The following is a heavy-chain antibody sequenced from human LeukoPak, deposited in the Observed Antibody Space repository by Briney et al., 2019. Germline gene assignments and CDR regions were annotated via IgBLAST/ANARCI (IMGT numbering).Heavy chain of an antibody. Sequence: GGSLRLSCAASGFDFSTYNMNWVRQAPGKGLEWVSFITGSGITYYADSVRGRLTISRDNAKSSLYLQMNSLRVEDTAVYYCARGGGGYGYFDYWGQGALVTVSS. J-gene: IGHJ4*02. CDR2: ITGSGIT. D-gene: IGHD1-26*01. CDR3: ARGGGGYGYFDY. V-gene: IGHV3-48*04. CDR1: GFDFSTYN.